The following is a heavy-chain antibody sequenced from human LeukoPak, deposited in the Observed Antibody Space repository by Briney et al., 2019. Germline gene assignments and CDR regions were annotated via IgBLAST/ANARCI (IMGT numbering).Heavy chain of an antibody. CDR1: GYTFTSYG. CDR2: ISAYNGNT. J-gene: IGHJ6*03. D-gene: IGHD6-13*01. Sequence: GASVKVSCKASGYTFTSYGISWVRQAPGQGLEWMGWISAYNGNTNYAQKLRGRVTMTTDTSTSTAYMELRSLRSDDTAVYYCARRNSSWYGGDYYYYMDVWGKGTTVTVSS. V-gene: IGHV1-18*01. CDR3: ARRNSSWYGGDYYYYMDV.